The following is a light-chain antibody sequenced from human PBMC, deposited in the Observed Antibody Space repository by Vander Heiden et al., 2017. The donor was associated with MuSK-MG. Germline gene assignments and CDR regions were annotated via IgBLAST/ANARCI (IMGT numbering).Light chain of an antibody. CDR2: DVS. J-gene: IGLJ3*02. Sequence: HSALTQPASVSGSPGQSITISCTGTSSDTGGYKYVSWYQQHPGKAPKLLIYDVSNRPSGISKRFSGSKSGNTASLTISGLQAEDEADYYCFSYRITSGVFGGGTKLTVL. CDR3: FSYRITSGV. CDR1: SSDTGGYKY. V-gene: IGLV2-14*03.